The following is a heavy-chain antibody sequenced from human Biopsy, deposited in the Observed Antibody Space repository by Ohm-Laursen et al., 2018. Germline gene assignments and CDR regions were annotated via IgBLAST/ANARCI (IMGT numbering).Heavy chain of an antibody. D-gene: IGHD2-2*01. CDR3: ARVLLPAAAVHYGMDV. CDR2: IFYDGSNT. CDR1: GFTFNNYG. J-gene: IGHJ6*02. V-gene: IGHV3-30*03. Sequence: SLRLSCAASGFTFNNYGMQWVRQAPGKGLEWVAFIFYDGSNTYYADSVKGRFTISRDNSRDTLYLQMSSLRAEDTAVYYCARVLLPAAAVHYGMDVWGQGTTVTVSS.